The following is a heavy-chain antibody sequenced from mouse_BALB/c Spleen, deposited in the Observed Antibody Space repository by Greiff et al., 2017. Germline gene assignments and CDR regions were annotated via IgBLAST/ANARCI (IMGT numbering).Heavy chain of an antibody. J-gene: IGHJ2*01. CDR2: INSNGGST. D-gene: IGHD6-1*01. CDR3: ARGQDFDY. Sequence: DVKLVESGGGLVQPGGSRKLSCAASGFTFSSFGMHWVRQAPDKRLELVATINSNGGSTYYPDSVKGRFTISRDNAKNTLYLQMSSLKSEDTAMYYCARGQDFDYWGQGTTLTVSS. CDR1: GFTFSSFG. V-gene: IGHV5-6-3*01.